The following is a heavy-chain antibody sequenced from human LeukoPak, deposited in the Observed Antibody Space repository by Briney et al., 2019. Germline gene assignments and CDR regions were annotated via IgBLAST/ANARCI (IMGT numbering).Heavy chain of an antibody. D-gene: IGHD6-13*01. CDR3: ARLRGSSSWTDYFDC. CDR1: GGSISNYY. Sequence: ASETLSLTCTVSGGSISNYYWSWIRQPPGKGLEWIGYVYYSGTTNYNPSLKSRGTISLDTSKNQFSLKLSSVTAADTAVYYCARLRGSSSWTDYFDCWGQGTLVTVSS. CDR2: VYYSGTT. V-gene: IGHV4-59*01. J-gene: IGHJ4*02.